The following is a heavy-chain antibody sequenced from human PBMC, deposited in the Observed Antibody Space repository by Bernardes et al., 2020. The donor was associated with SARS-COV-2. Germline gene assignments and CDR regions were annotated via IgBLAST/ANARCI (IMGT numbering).Heavy chain of an antibody. D-gene: IGHD5-12*01. V-gene: IGHV3-74*03. Sequence: GGSLRLSCAASGFTVSVYWMHWVRQAPGMGLVWVARVNSDGSRKTYADSVKGRFTISRDNAKNTLYLQMNSLRAEDTAVYYCAREEGYVLGLSYHYYGMDVWGQGTTVTVSS. CDR2: VNSDGSRK. J-gene: IGHJ6*02. CDR3: AREEGYVLGLSYHYYGMDV. CDR1: GFTVSVYW.